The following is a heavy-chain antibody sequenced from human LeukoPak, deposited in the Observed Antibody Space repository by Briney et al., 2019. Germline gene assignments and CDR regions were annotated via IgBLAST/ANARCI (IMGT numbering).Heavy chain of an antibody. J-gene: IGHJ6*02. D-gene: IGHD7-27*01. CDR1: GFTFSSYG. CDR2: IWYDGSNK. Sequence: GGSLRLSCAASGFTFSSYGMHWVRQAPGKGLERVAVIWYDGSNKYYADSVKGRFTISRDNSKNTLYLQMNSLRAEDTAVYYCASDGDSRGMDVWGQGTTVTVSS. CDR3: ASDGDSRGMDV. V-gene: IGHV3-33*01.